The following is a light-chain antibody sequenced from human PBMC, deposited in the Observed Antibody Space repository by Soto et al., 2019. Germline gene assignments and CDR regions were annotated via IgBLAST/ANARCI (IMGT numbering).Light chain of an antibody. Sequence: QLVLTQPPSVSGAPGQRVTISCTGSSSNIGAEYDVHWYQQLPGTAPKLLIYDNINRPSGVPDRFSGSKSGTSASLAITGLQAEDEADYYCQSYDSSLSGYVFGTGTKLTVL. V-gene: IGLV1-40*01. CDR2: DNI. J-gene: IGLJ1*01. CDR3: QSYDSSLSGYV. CDR1: SSNIGAEYD.